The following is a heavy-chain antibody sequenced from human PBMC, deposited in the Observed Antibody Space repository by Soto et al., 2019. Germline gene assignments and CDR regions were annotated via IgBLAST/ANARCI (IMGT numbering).Heavy chain of an antibody. CDR1: GYTLTRYG. D-gene: IGHD3-10*01. CDR2: ISAYNGNT. CDR3: ARIGAYYYGSGSRYLDAFNV. V-gene: IGHV1-18*01. J-gene: IGHJ3*01. Sequence: QVQLMQSGAEVKKPGASVRVSCKASGYTLTRYGLTWVRQAPGQGLEWMGWISAYNGNTNYTRKFQGRVTMTTDTSTSTDYMELRSLRSDDTAIYYCARIGAYYYGSGSRYLDAFNVWGQGTAVTVSS.